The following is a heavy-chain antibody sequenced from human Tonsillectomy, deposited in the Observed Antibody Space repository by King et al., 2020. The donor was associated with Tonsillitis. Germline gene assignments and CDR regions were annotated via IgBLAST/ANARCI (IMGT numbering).Heavy chain of an antibody. CDR1: GFTFSSYE. CDR3: ARDSRSLDAFDI. CDR2: ISSSGSTI. J-gene: IGHJ3*02. V-gene: IGHV3-48*03. Sequence: VQLVESGGGLVQPGGSLRLSCAASGFTFSSYEMNWVRQAPGKGLEWVSYISSSGSTIYYADSVKGRFTIPRDNAKNSLYLQMNSLRAEDTAVYYCARDSRSLDAFDIWGQGTMVTVSS.